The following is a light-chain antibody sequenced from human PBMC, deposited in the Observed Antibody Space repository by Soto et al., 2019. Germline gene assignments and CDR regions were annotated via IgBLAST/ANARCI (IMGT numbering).Light chain of an antibody. J-gene: IGKJ3*01. CDR1: QTVSSN. Sequence: DIQMTQSPSSLSASVGDRVTITCRTSQTVSSNLNWYQRKPGKAPSLLIYASSTLQSGVPSRFIGSGSETEFTLTISSLQPEDVATYYCQQDNMTPFTFDPGTKVDI. CDR3: QQDNMTPFT. V-gene: IGKV1-39*01. CDR2: ASS.